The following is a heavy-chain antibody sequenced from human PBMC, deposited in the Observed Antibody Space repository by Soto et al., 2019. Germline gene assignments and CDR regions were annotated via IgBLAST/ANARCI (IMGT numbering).Heavy chain of an antibody. J-gene: IGHJ4*02. CDR2: IYYSGST. Sequence: KPSETLSLTCTVSGGSISSYYWSWIRQPPGKGLEWIGYIYYSGSTNYNPSLKSRVTISVDTSKNQFSLMLSSVTAADTAVYYCARDGYNSLDYWGQGTLVTVSS. V-gene: IGHV4-59*01. CDR3: ARDGYNSLDY. CDR1: GGSISSYY. D-gene: IGHD5-12*01.